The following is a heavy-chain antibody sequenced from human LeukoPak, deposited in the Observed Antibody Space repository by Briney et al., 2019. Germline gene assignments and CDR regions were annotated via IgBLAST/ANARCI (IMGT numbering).Heavy chain of an antibody. V-gene: IGHV1-18*01. Sequence: ASVKVSCKASGHTFTSYGISWVRQAPGQGLEWMGWISAYNGNTNYAQKLQGRVTMTTDTSTSTAYMELRSLRSDDTAVYYCARGYCSGGSCYSHTDYYYYYYGMDVWGQGTTVTVSS. CDR1: GHTFTSYG. CDR3: ARGYCSGGSCYSHTDYYYYYYGMDV. J-gene: IGHJ6*02. CDR2: ISAYNGNT. D-gene: IGHD2-15*01.